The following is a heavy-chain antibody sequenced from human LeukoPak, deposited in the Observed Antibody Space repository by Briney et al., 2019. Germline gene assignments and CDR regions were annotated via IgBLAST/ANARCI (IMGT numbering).Heavy chain of an antibody. D-gene: IGHD2-15*01. CDR2: IWYDGNTK. CDR3: AKDPCSGGSCYSYYYYYYMDV. CDR1: EFTFSSYG. J-gene: IGHJ6*03. V-gene: IGHV3-33*06. Sequence: PGRSLRLSCAASEFTFSSYGMHWVRQAPGKGLEWVAFIWYDGNTKYYADSVKGRVTISRDNSKNTLYLQMNSLRAEDTAVYYCAKDPCSGGSCYSYYYYYYMDVWGKGTTVTVSS.